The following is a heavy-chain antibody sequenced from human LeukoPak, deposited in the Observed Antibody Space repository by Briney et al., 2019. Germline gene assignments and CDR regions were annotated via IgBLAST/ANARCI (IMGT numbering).Heavy chain of an antibody. CDR2: INSYGSST. CDR1: GFIFSSYW. CDR3: ARSSGNSYYFDY. J-gene: IGHJ4*02. V-gene: IGHV3-74*01. D-gene: IGHD1-1*01. Sequence: GGSLRLSCAASGFIFSSYWMHWVRQAPGKGLVWVSRINSYGSSTSYADSVKGRFTISRDNAKNMLYLQMNSLRAEDTAVYYCARSSGNSYYFDYWGQGTLVTVSS.